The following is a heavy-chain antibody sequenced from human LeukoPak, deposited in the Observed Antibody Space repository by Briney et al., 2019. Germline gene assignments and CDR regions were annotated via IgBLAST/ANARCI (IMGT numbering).Heavy chain of an antibody. V-gene: IGHV3-30-3*01. CDR2: ISYDGSNK. CDR1: GFTFSSYA. D-gene: IGHD5-18*01. J-gene: IGHJ4*02. Sequence: GGSLRLSCAASGFTFSSYAMHWVRQAPGKGLEWVAVISYDGSNKYYADSVKGRFTISRDNSKNTLYLQMNSLRAEDTAVYYCARLRGYSYGHLFDYWGQGTLVTVSS. CDR3: ARLRGYSYGHLFDY.